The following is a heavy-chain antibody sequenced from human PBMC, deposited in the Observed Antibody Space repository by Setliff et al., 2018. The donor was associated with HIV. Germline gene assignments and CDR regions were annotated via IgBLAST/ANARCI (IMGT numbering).Heavy chain of an antibody. V-gene: IGHV4-39*01. Sequence: KSSETLSLTCTVSGGSISSGGPGYYWGWVRQPPGGGLEWIGSVYYSGSTYYNPSLRSRVTILLDTSKNQFSLRLSSVTAADTAVYYCARHRGMPGTTWYNHYMDVWGTGATVTVSS. CDR3: ARHRGMPGTTWYNHYMDV. J-gene: IGHJ6*03. CDR1: GGSISSGGPGYY. D-gene: IGHD1-7*01. CDR2: VYYSGST.